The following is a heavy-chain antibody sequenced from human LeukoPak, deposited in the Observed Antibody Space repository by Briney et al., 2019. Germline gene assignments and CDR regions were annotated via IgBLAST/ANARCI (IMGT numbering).Heavy chain of an antibody. CDR1: GYTFTSYG. CDR3: ARDRYVTPPNWFDP. J-gene: IGHJ5*02. D-gene: IGHD4-23*01. Sequence: ASVKVSCKASGYTFTSYGISWVRQAPGQGLEWMGWISAYNGNTNYAQKLQGRVTMTRDMSTSTVYMELSSLRSEDTAVYYCARDRYVTPPNWFDPWGQGTLVTVSS. V-gene: IGHV1-18*01. CDR2: ISAYNGNT.